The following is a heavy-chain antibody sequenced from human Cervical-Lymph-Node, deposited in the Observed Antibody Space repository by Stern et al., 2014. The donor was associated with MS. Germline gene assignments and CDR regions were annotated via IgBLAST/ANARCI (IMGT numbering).Heavy chain of an antibody. Sequence: EVQLVESGGGVVQPGRSLRLSCLFSGFTFGDYSMSWFRQAPGRGLEWVGFIRSKAYGGTTEYAASVKGRFTISREDSESIAYLQMNGLKTEDTAVYYCSRGADDYGDFVDYWGQGTLVTVSS. CDR2: IRSKAYGGTT. V-gene: IGHV3-49*03. J-gene: IGHJ4*02. CDR3: SRGADDYGDFVDY. CDR1: GFTFGDYS. D-gene: IGHD4-17*01.